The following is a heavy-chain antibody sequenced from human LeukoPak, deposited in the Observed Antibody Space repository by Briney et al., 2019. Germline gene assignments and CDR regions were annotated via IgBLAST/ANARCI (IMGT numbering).Heavy chain of an antibody. J-gene: IGHJ4*02. CDR2: IYYSGST. V-gene: IGHV4-31*03. D-gene: IGHD3-22*01. CDR1: GGSISSYGYY. CDR3: AREAQPTYYYDSSGYYFDY. Sequence: PSQTLSLTCTVSGGSISSYGYYWSWIRQHPGKGLEWIGYIYYSGSTYYNPSLKSRVTISVNTSKNQFPLKLSSVTAADTAVYYCAREAQPTYYYDSSGYYFDYWGQGTLVTVSS.